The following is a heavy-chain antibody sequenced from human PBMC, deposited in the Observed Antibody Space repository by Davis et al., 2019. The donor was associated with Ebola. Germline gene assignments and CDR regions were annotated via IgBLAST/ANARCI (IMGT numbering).Heavy chain of an antibody. V-gene: IGHV4-39*07. CDR2: IYYSGST. J-gene: IGHJ6*04. CDR3: ARGSGGSSWPLYYYYGMDV. Sequence: SETLSLTCTVSGGSISSSSYYWGWIRQPPGKGLEWIGSIYYSGSTYYNPSLKSRVTISVDTSKNQFSLKLSSVTAADTAVYYCARGSGGSSWPLYYYYGMDVWGKGTTVTVSS. CDR1: GGSISSSSYY. D-gene: IGHD6-13*01.